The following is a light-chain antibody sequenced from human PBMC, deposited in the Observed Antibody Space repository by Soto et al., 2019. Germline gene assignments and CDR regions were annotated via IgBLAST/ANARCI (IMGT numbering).Light chain of an antibody. CDR2: DVS. V-gene: IGLV2-14*03. Sequence: QSVLTQPASVYGSPGQSITISCTGTSSDVGGYNYVSWYQQHPGKAPKLMIYDVSDRPSGVSNRFSGSKSGNTASLTISGLQAEDEADYYCNSYKSNSTYVFGTGTKVTV. J-gene: IGLJ1*01. CDR1: SSDVGGYNY. CDR3: NSYKSNSTYV.